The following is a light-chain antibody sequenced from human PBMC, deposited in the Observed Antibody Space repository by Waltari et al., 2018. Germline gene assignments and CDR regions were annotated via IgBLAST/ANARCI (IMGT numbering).Light chain of an antibody. V-gene: IGLV2-14*03. CDR3: SAYTTSVTLV. Sequence: QSALIQPASVSGSPGQSITISCTGTSSDVGAYDYVSWYQQHPGKAPQLMIYDVSNRPSGISNRFSGSKSGNTASLSISGLQTEDEAEYYCSAYTTSVTLVFGTGTKVTVL. CDR1: SSDVGAYDY. J-gene: IGLJ1*01. CDR2: DVS.